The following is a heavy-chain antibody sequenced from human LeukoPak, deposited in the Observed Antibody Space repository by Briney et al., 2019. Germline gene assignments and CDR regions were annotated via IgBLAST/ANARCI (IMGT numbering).Heavy chain of an antibody. CDR3: ARDRPPRAAAGSGDAFDI. J-gene: IGHJ3*02. Sequence: GGSLRLSCAASGFTFDDYGMSWVRRAPGKGLEWVSGINWNGGSTGYADSVKGRFTISRDNAKNSLYLQMNSLRAEDTALYYCARDRPPRAAAGSGDAFDIWGQGTMVTVSS. CDR2: INWNGGST. D-gene: IGHD6-13*01. CDR1: GFTFDDYG. V-gene: IGHV3-20*04.